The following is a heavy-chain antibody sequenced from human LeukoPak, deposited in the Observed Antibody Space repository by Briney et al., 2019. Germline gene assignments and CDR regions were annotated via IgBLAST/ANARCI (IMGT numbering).Heavy chain of an antibody. J-gene: IGHJ6*02. CDR1: GFTFSSYA. V-gene: IGHV3-23*01. Sequence: PGGSLRLSCVVSGFTFSSYAMNWVRQAPGKGLEWVSGITASGGSTYYTDSVKGRFTISRDNSKNTLFMQMNSLRDEDTALYYCAKYVGQSGSNYYGLDVWGQGTAVTV. CDR2: ITASGGST. CDR3: AKYVGQSGSNYYGLDV. D-gene: IGHD1-26*01.